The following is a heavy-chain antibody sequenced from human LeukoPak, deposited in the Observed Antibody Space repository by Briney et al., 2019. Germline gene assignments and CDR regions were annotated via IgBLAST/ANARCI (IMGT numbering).Heavy chain of an antibody. D-gene: IGHD3-16*02. V-gene: IGHV4-34*01. CDR3: ARRGYDYVWESYRKSSYYMDV. Sequence: SETLSLTCAVYGGSFSGYYWSWIRQPPGKGLEWIGEINHSGSTNCNPSLKSRVTISVDTSKNQFSLKLSSVTAADTAVYYCARRGYDYVWESYRKSSYYMDVWGKGTTVTISS. CDR2: INHSGST. CDR1: GGSFSGYY. J-gene: IGHJ6*03.